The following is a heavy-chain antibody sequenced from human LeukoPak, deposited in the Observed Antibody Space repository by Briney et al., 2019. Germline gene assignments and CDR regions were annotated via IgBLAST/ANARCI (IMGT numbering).Heavy chain of an antibody. Sequence: GASVKVSCKASGYTFTGYYMHWVRQAPGQGLEWRARINPNSGGTNYAQKFQGRVTMTRDTSISTAYMELSRLRSDDTAVYYCASSGRDGYNYRWGDFDYGGQGTLVTVSS. CDR1: GYTFTGYY. CDR3: ASSGRDGYNYRWGDFDY. D-gene: IGHD5-24*01. V-gene: IGHV1-2*06. J-gene: IGHJ4*02. CDR2: INPNSGGT.